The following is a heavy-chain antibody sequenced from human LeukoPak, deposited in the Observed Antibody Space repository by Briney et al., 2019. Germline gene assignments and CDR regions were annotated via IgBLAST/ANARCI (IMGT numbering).Heavy chain of an antibody. V-gene: IGHV1-24*01. CDR3: ATRGKDIVVVPAAEPLYYYYYMDV. D-gene: IGHD2-2*01. CDR1: GYTLTELS. CDR2: FDPEDGET. Sequence: GASVKVSCKVSGYTLTELSMHWVRQAPGNGLEWMGGFDPEDGETIYAQKFQGRVTMTEDTSTDTAYMELSSLRSEDTAVYYCATRGKDIVVVPAAEPLYYYYYMDVWGKGTTVTVSS. J-gene: IGHJ6*03.